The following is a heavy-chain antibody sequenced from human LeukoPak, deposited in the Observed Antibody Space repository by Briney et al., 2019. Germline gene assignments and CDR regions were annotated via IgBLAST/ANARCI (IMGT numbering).Heavy chain of an antibody. Sequence: ASVKVSCKASGYTFTSYYIYWVRQAPGQGLEWMGIINPVGGTTTYAQKFQDRVTMTRDMSTSTVYMELRSLRSDDTAVYYCARHLNGYSSSYGIDYWGQGTLVTVSS. CDR2: INPVGGTT. J-gene: IGHJ4*02. CDR1: GYTFTSYY. D-gene: IGHD6-13*01. CDR3: ARHLNGYSSSYGIDY. V-gene: IGHV1-46*01.